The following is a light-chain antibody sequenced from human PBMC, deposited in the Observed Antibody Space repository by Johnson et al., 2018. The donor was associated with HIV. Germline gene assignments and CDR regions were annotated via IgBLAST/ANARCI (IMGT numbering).Light chain of an antibody. CDR3: GTWDSSRSGPRYV. V-gene: IGLV1-51*02. CDR1: SSDIGYNF. J-gene: IGLJ1*01. Sequence: QSILTQPPSVSAAPGQKVTISCSGSSSDIGYNFVSWYQQLPGTAPKVLIYENNKRPSGIPDRFSGSKSGTSATLGITGLQTGAEADYYCGTWDSSRSGPRYVFGTGTKVTVL. CDR2: ENN.